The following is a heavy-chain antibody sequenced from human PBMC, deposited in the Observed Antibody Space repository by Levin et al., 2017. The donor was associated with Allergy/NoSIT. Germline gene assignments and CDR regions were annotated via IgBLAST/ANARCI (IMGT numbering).Heavy chain of an antibody. J-gene: IGHJ4*02. D-gene: IGHD6-13*01. CDR1: GFTFDDYA. V-gene: IGHV3-9*01. CDR2: ISWNSGSI. CDR3: AKGLVPWIAAAGTPGDY. Sequence: SLKISCAASGFTFDDYAMHWVRQAPGKGLEWVSGISWNSGSIGYADSVKGRFTISRDNAKNSLYLQMNSLRAEDTALYYCAKGLVPWIAAAGTPGDYWGQGTLVTVSS.